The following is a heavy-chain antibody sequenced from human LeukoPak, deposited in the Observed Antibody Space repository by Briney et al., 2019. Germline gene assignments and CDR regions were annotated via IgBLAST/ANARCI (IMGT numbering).Heavy chain of an antibody. CDR1: GGSISSYY. CDR3: ARDNYYGSGSYYGPYWFDP. J-gene: IGHJ5*02. CDR2: IYTSGST. D-gene: IGHD3-10*01. Sequence: SETLSLTCTVSGGSISSYYWSWIRQPAGKGLEWIGRIYTSGSTNYNPSLKSRVTMSVDTSKNQFSLKLSSVTAADTAVYYCARDNYYGSGSYYGPYWFDPWGQGTLVTVS. V-gene: IGHV4-4*07.